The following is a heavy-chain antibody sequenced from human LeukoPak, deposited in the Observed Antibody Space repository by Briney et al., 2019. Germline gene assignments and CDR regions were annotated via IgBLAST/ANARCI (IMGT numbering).Heavy chain of an antibody. Sequence: GGSLRLSCAASGFTFSSYAMSWVRQAPGKALEWVSAISGSGGSTYYADSVKGRFTISRDNSKNTLYLQMNSLRAEDTAVYHCAKAPFFGPFDYWGQGTLVTVSS. CDR2: ISGSGGST. V-gene: IGHV3-23*01. J-gene: IGHJ4*02. CDR1: GFTFSSYA. CDR3: AKAPFFGPFDY. D-gene: IGHD2/OR15-2a*01.